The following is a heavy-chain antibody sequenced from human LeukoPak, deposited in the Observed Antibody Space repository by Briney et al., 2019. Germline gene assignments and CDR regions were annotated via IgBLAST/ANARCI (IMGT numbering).Heavy chain of an antibody. CDR1: GFTFSDYY. V-gene: IGHV3-11*01. Sequence: GGSLRLSCAASGFTFSDYYMSWIRQAPGKGLEWVSYISSSGSTIYYADSVKGRFTISRDNAKNSLYLQMNSLRAEDTAVYYCAKVVVTIFGVVKSSYLGYWGQGTLVTVSS. CDR3: AKVVVTIFGVVKSSYLGY. D-gene: IGHD3-3*01. J-gene: IGHJ4*02. CDR2: ISSSGSTI.